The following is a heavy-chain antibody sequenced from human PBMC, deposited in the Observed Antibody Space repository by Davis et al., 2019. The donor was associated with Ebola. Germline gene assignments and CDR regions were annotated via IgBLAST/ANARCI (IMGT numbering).Heavy chain of an antibody. CDR2: VSYDGSDK. CDR3: AREPRITATVGYFDY. J-gene: IGHJ4*02. Sequence: LSPTCPASGFPFSDYSIHWVRHAPVKGLEWVAVVSYDGSDKYYAHSVRGRFTISRDRSKDTVYLQMNSLRPEDTAVYYCAREPRITATVGYFDYWGQGTVVAVSS. D-gene: IGHD1-7*01. V-gene: IGHV3-30-3*01. CDR1: GFPFSDYS.